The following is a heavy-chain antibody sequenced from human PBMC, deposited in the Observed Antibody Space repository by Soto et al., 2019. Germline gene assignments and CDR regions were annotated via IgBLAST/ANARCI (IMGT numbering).Heavy chain of an antibody. J-gene: IGHJ4*02. V-gene: IGHV4-39*01. CDR1: YGSISVSNVF. D-gene: IGHD4-4*01. Sequence: PSETLSLTCTVSYGSISVSNVFWGWVRQPPGKGLEWIGNIDYGGTAYFNPSLGTRVTFPVDTSKNQFSLTLYSVTAAYTAVYYCARTTGRHLDFWGQGILVTVS. CDR2: IDYGGTA. CDR3: ARTTGRHLDF.